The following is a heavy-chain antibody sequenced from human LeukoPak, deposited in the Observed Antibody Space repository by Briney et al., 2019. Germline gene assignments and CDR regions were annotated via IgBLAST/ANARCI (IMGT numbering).Heavy chain of an antibody. CDR3: ARGGAAAGTRYYFDY. D-gene: IGHD6-13*01. Sequence: PSETLSLTCTVSGGSISSSSYYWGWIRQPPGKGLEWIGYIYYSGSTNYNPSLKSRVTISVDTSKNQFSLKLSSVTAADTAVYYCARGGAAAGTRYYFDYWGQGTLVTVSS. J-gene: IGHJ4*02. V-gene: IGHV4-61*05. CDR1: GGSISSSSYY. CDR2: IYYSGST.